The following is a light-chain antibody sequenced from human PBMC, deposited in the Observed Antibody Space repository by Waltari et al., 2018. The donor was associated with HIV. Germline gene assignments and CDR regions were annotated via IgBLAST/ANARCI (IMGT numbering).Light chain of an antibody. Sequence: DIVMTQSPDSLAVYLGERASIYCKSSQSLFYDFNNTNYMAWFQQRPGQPPELPLYWAPTRYSGVPDRLSGSGAGTDFTCAIRSLRAGDVALDFCQQHYSRPWTFGQGTKVEIK. V-gene: IGKV4-1*01. J-gene: IGKJ1*01. CDR1: QSLFYDFNNTNY. CDR2: WAP. CDR3: QQHYSRPWT.